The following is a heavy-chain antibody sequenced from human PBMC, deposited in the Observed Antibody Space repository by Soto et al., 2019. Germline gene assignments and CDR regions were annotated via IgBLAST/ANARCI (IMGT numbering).Heavy chain of an antibody. CDR1: GFTFSSYG. J-gene: IGHJ4*02. CDR2: ISSGSSYI. D-gene: IGHD2-2*01. Sequence: PGGSLRLSCAASGFTFSSYGMHWVRQAPGKGLEWVASISSGSSYIYYADSVKGRFTISRDNAKNSLYLQMNSLRAEDTAVYYCARYPKDIVVVPAAMSVFDYWGQGTLVTVSS. CDR3: ARYPKDIVVVPAAMSVFDY. V-gene: IGHV3-21*01.